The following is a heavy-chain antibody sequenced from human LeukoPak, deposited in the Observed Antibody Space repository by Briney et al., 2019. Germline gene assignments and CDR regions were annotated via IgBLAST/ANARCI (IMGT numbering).Heavy chain of an antibody. CDR1: VFTFSHYP. D-gene: IGHD5-12*01. CDR3: ARGYSHNSGGWLDP. Sequence: GGSLRLSCALSVFTFSHYPMSWVRQAPGTGLGWVGSLTDSGDATYYADSVKGRLTISRDNSNSTLYLHISGLRDEDTAVYYCARGYSHNSGGWLDPWGQGTLVTVSS. J-gene: IGHJ5*02. V-gene: IGHV3-23*01. CDR2: LTDSGDAT.